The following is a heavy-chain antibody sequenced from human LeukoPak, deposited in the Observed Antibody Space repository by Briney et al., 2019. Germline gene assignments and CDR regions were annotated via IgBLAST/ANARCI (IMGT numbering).Heavy chain of an antibody. CDR2: IRSKAYGGTT. CDR3: AKKGYSFGWRDSYYFDY. D-gene: IGHD6-19*01. CDR1: GFTFGDYA. V-gene: IGHV3-49*03. Sequence: GGSLRLSCTASGFTFGDYAMSWFRQAPGKGLEWVGFIRSKAYGGTTEYAASVKGRFTISRDNSKNTLYLQMNSLRAEDTAVYYCAKKGYSFGWRDSYYFDYWGQGTLVTVSS. J-gene: IGHJ4*02.